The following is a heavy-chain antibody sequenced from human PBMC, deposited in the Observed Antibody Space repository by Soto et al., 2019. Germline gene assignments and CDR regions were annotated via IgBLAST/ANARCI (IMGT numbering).Heavy chain of an antibody. V-gene: IGHV1-69*06. CDR1: GGTFSSYT. J-gene: IGHJ3*02. D-gene: IGHD6-19*01. Sequence: SVKVSCKASGGTFSSYTISWVRQAPGQGLEWMGGIIPIFGTANYAQKFQGRVTITADKSTSTAYMELSSLRSEDTAVYYCARGIAVAHAFDIWGQGTMVTVSS. CDR3: ARGIAVAHAFDI. CDR2: IIPIFGTA.